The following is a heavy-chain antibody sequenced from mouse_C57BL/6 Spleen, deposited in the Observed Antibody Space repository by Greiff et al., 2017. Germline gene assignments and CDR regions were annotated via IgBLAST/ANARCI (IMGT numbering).Heavy chain of an antibody. J-gene: IGHJ2*01. CDR2: IHPNSGST. V-gene: IGHV1-64*01. Sequence: VQLQQPGAELVKPGASVKLSCKASGYTFTSYCMHWVKQRPGQGLEWIGLIHPNSGSTNYNEKFKGKATLTVDKSSSTAYMQLSSLTSEDSAVYYCARGARRGSSFDYWGQGTTLTVSS. CDR1: GYTFTSYC. CDR3: ARGARRGSSFDY. D-gene: IGHD1-1*01.